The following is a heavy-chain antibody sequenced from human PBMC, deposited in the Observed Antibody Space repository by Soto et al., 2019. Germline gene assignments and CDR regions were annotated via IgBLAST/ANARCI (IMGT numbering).Heavy chain of an antibody. CDR2: ISTYSGDT. V-gene: IGHV1-18*01. Sequence: QVHLVQSGVEVKTPGASVKVSCQASGSTFFTYDISWVRQAPGQGLEWMGWISTYSGDTKYAQKFKGRVTMTTDTSTTTAYLELKSLRSYDTAVYYCARHHGPTTSENWFDPWGQGTLVTVSS. CDR3: ARHHGPTTSENWFDP. CDR1: GSTFFTYD. D-gene: IGHD5-12*01. J-gene: IGHJ5*02.